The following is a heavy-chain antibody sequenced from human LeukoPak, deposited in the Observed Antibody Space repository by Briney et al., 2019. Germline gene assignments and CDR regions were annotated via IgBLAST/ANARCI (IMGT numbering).Heavy chain of an antibody. CDR3: ARGPDSSGYYYFDY. Sequence: SETLSLTCTVSGGSISSSSYYWSWIRQPPGKGLEWIGYIYHSGSTHFNPSLKSRVTISVDTSKNQFSLKLSSVTAADTAVYFCARGPDSSGYYYFDYWGQGTLVTVSS. CDR1: GGSISSSSYY. CDR2: IYHSGST. V-gene: IGHV4-30-4*01. D-gene: IGHD3-22*01. J-gene: IGHJ4*02.